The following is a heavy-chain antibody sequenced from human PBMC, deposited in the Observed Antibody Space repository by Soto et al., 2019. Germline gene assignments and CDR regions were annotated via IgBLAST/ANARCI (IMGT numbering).Heavy chain of an antibody. CDR1: GFTFSSYS. V-gene: IGHV3-21*01. J-gene: IGHJ4*02. D-gene: IGHD6-13*01. CDR2: ISSSSSYI. Sequence: GGSLRLSCAASGFTFSSYSMNWVRQAPGKGLEWVSSISSSSSYIYYADSVKGRFTISRDNAKNSLYLQMNSLRAEDTAVYYCARDDIAAAGNLDYWGQGTLVTV. CDR3: ARDDIAAAGNLDY.